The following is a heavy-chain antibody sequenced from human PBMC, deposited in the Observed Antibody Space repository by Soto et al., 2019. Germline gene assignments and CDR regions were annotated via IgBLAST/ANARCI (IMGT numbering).Heavy chain of an antibody. CDR2: ISADNSNR. J-gene: IGHJ4*02. D-gene: IGHD2-2*01. V-gene: IGHV1-18*01. Sequence: QVQLVQSGDEVKKPGASVKVSCKGSGYTFASHGISWVRQAPGQGLEWMGWISADNSNRNYAEKFQGRVTMTTDTSTSAAYLEVRSLRSDDTAVYYCARDAWQQCPGDYWGQGTLVTVSS. CDR3: ARDAWQQCPGDY. CDR1: GYTFASHG.